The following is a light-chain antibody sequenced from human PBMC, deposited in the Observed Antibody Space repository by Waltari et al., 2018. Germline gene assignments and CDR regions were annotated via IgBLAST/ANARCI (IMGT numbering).Light chain of an antibody. V-gene: IGKV1-16*01. CDR2: ATS. Sequence: DIQMTQSPSSLSASVGDRVTITCRASQHISTYLAWFQQKPGQAPKALIYATSRLQGGVPSRFSASGSGTEFTLTISSLQPEDFATYYCHHYDDYPYTFGQGTKVDIK. J-gene: IGKJ2*01. CDR3: HHYDDYPYT. CDR1: QHISTY.